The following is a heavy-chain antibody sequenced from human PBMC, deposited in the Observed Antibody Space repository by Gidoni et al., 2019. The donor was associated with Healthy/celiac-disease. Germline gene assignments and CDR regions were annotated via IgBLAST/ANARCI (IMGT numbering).Heavy chain of an antibody. CDR3: AKDQALLWFGELFRSDAFDI. Sequence: EVQLVESGGVLLQPGGSLRLSCSASGVTFSSYAMSWVRQAPGKGLEWVSAISGSGGSTYYADSVKGRFTISRDNSKNTLYLQMNSLRAEDTAVYYCAKDQALLWFGELFRSDAFDIWGQGTMVTVSS. CDR1: GVTFSSYA. D-gene: IGHD3-10*01. V-gene: IGHV3-23*04. CDR2: ISGSGGST. J-gene: IGHJ3*02.